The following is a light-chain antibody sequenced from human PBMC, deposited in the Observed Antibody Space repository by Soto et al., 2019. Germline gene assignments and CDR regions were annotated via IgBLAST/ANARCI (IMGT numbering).Light chain of an antibody. CDR1: PSISSY. CDR3: KQSYSTHTWT. CDR2: AAS. V-gene: IGKV1-39*01. J-gene: IGKJ1*01. Sequence: DIRMTQSPSSMYASXGDRVTIRSRSRPSISSYLNGYPQKPGKASKVLXXAASSLQSAVPSRLSGSGSGTDFTLNISSLQPEEFATYYCKQSYSTHTWTVGQGTKVEIK.